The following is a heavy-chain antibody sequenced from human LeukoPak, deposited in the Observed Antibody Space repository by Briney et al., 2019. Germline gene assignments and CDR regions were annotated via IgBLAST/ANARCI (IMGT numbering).Heavy chain of an antibody. CDR1: GGSISSSSYY. D-gene: IGHD3-3*01. Sequence: SETLSLTCTVSGGSISSSSYYWGWIRQPPGKGLEWIGSIYYSGSTYYNPPLKSRVTISVDTSKNQFSLKLSSVTAADTAVYYCAREVLRFLWEFDYWGQGTLVTVSS. J-gene: IGHJ4*02. CDR3: AREVLRFLWEFDY. CDR2: IYYSGST. V-gene: IGHV4-39*01.